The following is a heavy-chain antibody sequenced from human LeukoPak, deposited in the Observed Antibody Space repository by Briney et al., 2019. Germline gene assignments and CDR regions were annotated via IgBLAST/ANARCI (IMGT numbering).Heavy chain of an antibody. CDR1: GITLSNYG. D-gene: IGHD3-22*01. CDR2: ISGSGGST. J-gene: IGHJ4*02. CDR3: AKRGVVIRVILVGFHKEAYYYDS. Sequence: GGSLRLSCAVSGITLSNYGMSWVRQAPGKELEWVAGISGSGGSTTYADSVKGRFTISRDNPKNTLYLHMNNLRAEDTAVYFCAKRGVVIRVILVGFHKEAYYYDSWGQGALVTVSS. V-gene: IGHV3-23*01.